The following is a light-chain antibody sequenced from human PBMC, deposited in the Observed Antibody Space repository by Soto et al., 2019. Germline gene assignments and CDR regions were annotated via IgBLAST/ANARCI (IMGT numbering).Light chain of an antibody. CDR1: RDIRSD. CDR3: LQHNSFPLT. Sequence: DTQMTQSPSSLSASVGDRVTITCRASRDIRSDFGWYQQKPDKAPQRLIFAASSLQIGVPSRFSGSESGTEFTLTISSLQPEDFAVYYCLQHNSFPLTFGGGTKVEMK. CDR2: AAS. V-gene: IGKV1-17*01. J-gene: IGKJ4*01.